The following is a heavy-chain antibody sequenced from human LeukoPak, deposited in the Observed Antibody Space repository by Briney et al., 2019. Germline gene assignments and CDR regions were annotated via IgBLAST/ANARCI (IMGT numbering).Heavy chain of an antibody. CDR2: IYYSGST. CDR1: GGSISSSSYY. V-gene: IGHV4-61*05. Sequence: SETLSLTCTVSGGSISSSSYYWGWIRQPPGKGLEWIGYIYYSGSTNYNPSLKSRVTISVDTSKNQFSLKLSSVTAADTAVYYCATDSRITMVRGVSDPWGQGTLVTVSS. D-gene: IGHD3-10*01. J-gene: IGHJ5*02. CDR3: ATDSRITMVRGVSDP.